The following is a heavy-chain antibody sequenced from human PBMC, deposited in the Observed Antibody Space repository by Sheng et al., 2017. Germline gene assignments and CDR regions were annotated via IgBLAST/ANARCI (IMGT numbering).Heavy chain of an antibody. Sequence: EVQLVESGGGLVKPGGSLRLSCAASGFTFSSYSMNWVRQAPGKGLEWVSSISSSSSYIYYADSVKGRFTISRDNAKNSLYLQMNSLRAEDTAVYYCAREGYCSGGSCPGANYYYYGMDVWDQGP. D-gene: IGHD2-15*01. CDR2: ISSSSSYI. CDR3: AREGYCSGGSCPGANYYYYGMDV. V-gene: IGHV3-21*01. J-gene: IGHJ6*02. CDR1: GFTFSSYS.